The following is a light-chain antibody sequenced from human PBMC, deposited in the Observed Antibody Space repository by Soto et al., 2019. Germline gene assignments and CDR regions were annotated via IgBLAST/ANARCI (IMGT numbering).Light chain of an antibody. CDR1: QSVSSSY. CDR2: GAS. Sequence: SVLTQSPGTLSLSPGERATLSCRASQSVSSSYSAWYQQKPGQAPRLLIYGASSRATGIPDRFSGSGSGTDFTLTISREEPEEFAVYYCEQYGRSTWMCGEGTKVEIK. V-gene: IGKV3-20*01. J-gene: IGKJ1*01. CDR3: EQYGRSTWM.